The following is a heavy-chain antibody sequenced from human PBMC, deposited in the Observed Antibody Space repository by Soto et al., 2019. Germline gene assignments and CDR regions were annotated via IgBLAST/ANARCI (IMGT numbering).Heavy chain of an antibody. CDR2: IVPIIGLA. CDR3: AIGGDGYNDSFVY. V-gene: IGHV1-69*01. Sequence: QWQLVQSGAEVKKPGSSVKVSFKAYGGSFTRHAISWVRQAPGHGLESMGGIVPIIGLANYAQNFQDRLIIIADESTRTAYMELTSLKSADRAIYYCAIGGDGYNDSFVYWGQVTLVTVS. CDR1: GGSFTRHA. J-gene: IGHJ4*02. D-gene: IGHD5-12*01.